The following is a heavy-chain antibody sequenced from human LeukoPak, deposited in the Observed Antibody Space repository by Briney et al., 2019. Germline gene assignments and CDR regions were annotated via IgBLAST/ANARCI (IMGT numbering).Heavy chain of an antibody. CDR1: GFTFSTYW. J-gene: IGHJ5*02. V-gene: IGHV3-7*01. CDR2: INQDGSEK. CDR3: AWRRFDP. Sequence: TGGSLRLSCAASGFTFSTYWMNWVRQAPGKGLEWVANINQDGSEKYYVDSVKGRFTISRDDAKNSLYLQMNSLGAEDTAVYYCAWRRFDPWGRGTLVTVSS.